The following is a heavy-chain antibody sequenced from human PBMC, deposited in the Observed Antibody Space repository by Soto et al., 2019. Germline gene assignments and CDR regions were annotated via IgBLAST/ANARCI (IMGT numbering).Heavy chain of an antibody. CDR3: ARGGYYDSDGYYH. CDR1: GYTFTSYG. D-gene: IGHD3-22*01. Sequence: ASVKVSCKASGYTFTSYGISWVRQAPGQGLEWXGXISXXNXNXXXAXXXXGRVTMTTDTSTSTAYMELSSLRSEDTAVYYCARGGYYDSDGYYHWGQGTLVTVSS. V-gene: IGHV1-18*01. CDR2: ISXXNXNX. J-gene: IGHJ4*02.